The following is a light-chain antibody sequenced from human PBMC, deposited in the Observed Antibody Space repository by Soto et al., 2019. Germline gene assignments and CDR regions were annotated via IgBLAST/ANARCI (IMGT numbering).Light chain of an antibody. J-gene: IGKJ1*01. V-gene: IGKV3-11*01. CDR2: DAS. CDR1: QNVNNF. CDR3: QQLTDWPPQWT. Sequence: VVTHSAATVSLSQGERATFSCRASQNVNNFLAWYQQKPGQAPRLLIYDASSRATGIPARFSGSGSGTDFTLTISSLEPEDFAVYYCQQLTDWPPQWTFGQGTKVDIK.